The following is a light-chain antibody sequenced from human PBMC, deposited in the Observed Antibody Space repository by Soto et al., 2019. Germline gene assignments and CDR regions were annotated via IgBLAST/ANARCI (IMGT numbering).Light chain of an antibody. J-gene: IGLJ3*02. CDR3: CSYAGSSTWV. CDR2: EGS. V-gene: IGLV2-23*01. Sequence: QSALTQPASVSGSPGQSITISCTGTSSDVGSYNLVSWYQQHPGKAPKLMIYEGSKRPSGVSNRFSGSKSVITASLTISGLQAEDEADYYCCSYAGSSTWVFGGGTKLTVL. CDR1: SSDVGSYNL.